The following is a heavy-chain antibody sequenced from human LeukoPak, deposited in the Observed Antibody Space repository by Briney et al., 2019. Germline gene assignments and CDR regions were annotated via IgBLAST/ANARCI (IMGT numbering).Heavy chain of an antibody. D-gene: IGHD2-15*01. J-gene: IGHJ5*02. CDR2: IYPGDSDT. V-gene: IGHV5-51*01. Sequence: GESLKISXKGSGYSFTSYWIGWVRQKPGKGLEWTGIIYPGDSDTRYSPSFQGQVTISADKSISTAYLQWSSLKASDTAMYYCARGGSYCSGGSCYSGYNWFDPWGQGTLVTVSS. CDR3: ARGGSYCSGGSCYSGYNWFDP. CDR1: GYSFTSYW.